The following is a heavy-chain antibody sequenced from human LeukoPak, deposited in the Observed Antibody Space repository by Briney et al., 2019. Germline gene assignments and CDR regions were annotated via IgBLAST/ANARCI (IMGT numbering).Heavy chain of an antibody. CDR3: AKSSYYDSSGYYREYYFDY. V-gene: IGHV3-21*04. D-gene: IGHD3-22*01. CDR2: ISSSSSYI. Sequence: GGSLRLSCAASGFTFSSYSMNWVRQAPGKGLEWVSSISSSSSYIYYADSVKGRFTISRDNSKNTLYLQMSSLRAGDTAVYYCAKSSYYDSSGYYREYYFDYWGQGTLVTVSS. CDR1: GFTFSSYS. J-gene: IGHJ4*02.